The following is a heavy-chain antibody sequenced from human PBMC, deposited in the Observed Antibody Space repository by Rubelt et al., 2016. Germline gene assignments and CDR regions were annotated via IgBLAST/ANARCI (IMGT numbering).Heavy chain of an antibody. CDR3: VRVRPGSVDY. J-gene: IGHJ4*02. D-gene: IGHD1-14*01. CDR2: IKSDGSEK. V-gene: IGHV3-7*01. Sequence: VQLVESGGGVVQPGRSLRLSCATSRVTFSGFWMGWVRQSPGKGLAWVADIKSDGSEKYYADSVEDRFTISRDNAKNSLDLQMNSRRAEGTALYYCVRVRPGSVDYWGQGTLVTVSS. CDR1: RVTFSGFW.